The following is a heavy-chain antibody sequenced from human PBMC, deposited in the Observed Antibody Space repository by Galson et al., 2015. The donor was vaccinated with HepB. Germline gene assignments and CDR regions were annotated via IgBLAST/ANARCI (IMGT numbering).Heavy chain of an antibody. V-gene: IGHV3-7*03. J-gene: IGHJ3*02. CDR2: IKQDGSEK. CDR3: ARGDDFWSGYSLGAFDI. Sequence: SLRLSCAASGFTFSSYWMSWVRQAPGKGLEWVANIKQDGSEKYYVDSVKGRFTISRDNAKNSLYLQMNSLRAEDTAVYYCARGDDFWSGYSLGAFDIWGQGTMVTVSS. D-gene: IGHD3-3*01. CDR1: GFTFSSYW.